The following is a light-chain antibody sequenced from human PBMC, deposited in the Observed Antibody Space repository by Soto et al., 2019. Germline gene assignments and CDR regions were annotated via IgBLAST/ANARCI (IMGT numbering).Light chain of an antibody. Sequence: QSVLTQPPSASGTSGQRVTISCSGSSSNIGTNYVYWYQQLPGTAPKLLIYRNNQRPSGVPDRFSGSKSGTSASLAISGLRSEDEADYYCAAWDDSLSGSGVFGTGTKVTVL. CDR1: SSNIGTNY. V-gene: IGLV1-47*01. J-gene: IGLJ1*01. CDR3: AAWDDSLSGSGV. CDR2: RNN.